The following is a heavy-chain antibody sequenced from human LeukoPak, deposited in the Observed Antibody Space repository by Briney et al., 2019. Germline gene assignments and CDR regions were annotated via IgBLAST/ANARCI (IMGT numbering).Heavy chain of an antibody. CDR1: GGSISRYY. Sequence: SETLSLTCTVSGGSISRYYWSWIRLPPGKRLEWIGYIYYTGSTNYNPSLKSRVTMSVDTSKNQFSLKLSPVTAADTAVYYCAGHPPGNDDAFDIWCQGTMVTVSS. CDR2: IYYTGST. D-gene: IGHD1-1*01. CDR3: AGHPPGNDDAFDI. V-gene: IGHV4-59*08. J-gene: IGHJ3*02.